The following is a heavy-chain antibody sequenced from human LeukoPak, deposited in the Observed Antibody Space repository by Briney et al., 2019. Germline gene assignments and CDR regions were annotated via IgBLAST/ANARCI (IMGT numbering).Heavy chain of an antibody. CDR2: IYSGGST. Sequence: GGSLRLSCAASGFTVSSNYMSWVRQAPGKGLEWVSIIYSGGSTFYADSVKGRFTISRDNSKNTVYLQMNGLRAEDRAMYYCARTVSYGSGSYADYWGQGTLVSVSS. CDR3: ARTVSYGSGSYADY. CDR1: GFTVSSNY. D-gene: IGHD3-10*01. V-gene: IGHV3-53*05. J-gene: IGHJ4*02.